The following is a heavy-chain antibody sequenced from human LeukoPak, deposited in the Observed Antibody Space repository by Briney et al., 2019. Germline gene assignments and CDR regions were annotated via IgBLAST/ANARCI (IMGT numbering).Heavy chain of an antibody. J-gene: IGHJ3*02. D-gene: IGHD6-19*01. V-gene: IGHV4-4*07. CDR2: IYTSGST. CDR1: GGSISSYY. CDR3: AREYGSGWPQPYDAFDI. Sequence: SETMSRTCTVSGGSISSYYWSWLRHPAEKGLEWIGRIYTSGSTNYNPSLKSRVTMSADTSKNQFSLKLSSVTAADTAVYYCAREYGSGWPQPYDAFDIWGQGTMVTVSS.